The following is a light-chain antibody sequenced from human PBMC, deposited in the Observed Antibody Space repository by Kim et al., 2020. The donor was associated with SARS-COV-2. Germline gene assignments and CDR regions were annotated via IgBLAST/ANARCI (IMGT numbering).Light chain of an antibody. V-gene: IGKV1-39*01. CDR3: QQSYIDTPFT. CDR1: QSISSY. J-gene: IGKJ3*01. CDR2: AAS. Sequence: SVGDRVSITGRASQSISSYLNWYQQKPGKAPKLLIYAASHVQRGAPARFSGSGFGTDFTLSIDDLQPEDFATYYCQQSYIDTPFTFGPGTKVDI.